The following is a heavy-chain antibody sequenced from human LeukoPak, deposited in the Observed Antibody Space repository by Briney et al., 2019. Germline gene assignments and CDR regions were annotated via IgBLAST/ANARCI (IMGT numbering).Heavy chain of an antibody. CDR3: ARGPRVGTTTLFPLHY. Sequence: GGSLRLSCVASGITFSSHWMYWVRQAPGKGLVWVSRTNSDGSDTSYADSVKGRFTISRDNARNTLYLQMNSLRAEDTAVYYCARGPRVGTTTLFPLHYWGQGTLVAVSS. V-gene: IGHV3-74*01. CDR1: GITFSSHW. CDR2: TNSDGSDT. J-gene: IGHJ4*02. D-gene: IGHD1-7*01.